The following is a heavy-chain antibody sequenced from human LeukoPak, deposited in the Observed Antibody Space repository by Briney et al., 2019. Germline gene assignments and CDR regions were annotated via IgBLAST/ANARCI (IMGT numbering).Heavy chain of an antibody. J-gene: IGHJ4*02. CDR3: ARATYYDFWSGYYAFDY. Sequence: TGGSLRLSCAASGFTCSSYWMSWVRQAPGKGLEWVANIKQDGSEKYYVDSVKGRFTISRDNAKNSLYLQMNSLRAEDTAVYYCARATYYDFWSGYYAFDYWGQGTLVTVSS. CDR2: IKQDGSEK. CDR1: GFTCSSYW. D-gene: IGHD3-3*01. V-gene: IGHV3-7*01.